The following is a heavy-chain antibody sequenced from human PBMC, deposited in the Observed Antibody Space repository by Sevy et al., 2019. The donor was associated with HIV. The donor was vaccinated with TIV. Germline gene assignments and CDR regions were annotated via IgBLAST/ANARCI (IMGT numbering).Heavy chain of an antibody. CDR2: IWYDGSNK. V-gene: IGHV3-33*01. Sequence: GGSLRLSCAASGFTYNGYGMHWVRQAPGKGLEWVAVIWYDGSNKEYADSVKGRFTISRDNSKNTLYLQMNSLRAEDTAVYYCARDRIAAADHYFDYWGQGSLVTVSS. CDR1: GFTYNGYG. D-gene: IGHD6-13*01. CDR3: ARDRIAAADHYFDY. J-gene: IGHJ4*02.